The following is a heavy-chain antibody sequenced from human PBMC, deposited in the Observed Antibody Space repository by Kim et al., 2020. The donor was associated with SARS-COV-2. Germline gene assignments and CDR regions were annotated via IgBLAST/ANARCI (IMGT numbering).Heavy chain of an antibody. Sequence: SETLSLTCTVSGGSISSYYWSWIRQPPGKGLEWIGYIYYSGSTNYNPSLKSRVTISVDTSKNQFSLKLSSVTAADTAVYYCARDVRGVRGVIYGDWGQGTLVTVSS. CDR1: GGSISSYY. V-gene: IGHV4-59*13. CDR3: ARDVRGVRGVIYGD. J-gene: IGHJ4*02. CDR2: IYYSGST. D-gene: IGHD3-10*01.